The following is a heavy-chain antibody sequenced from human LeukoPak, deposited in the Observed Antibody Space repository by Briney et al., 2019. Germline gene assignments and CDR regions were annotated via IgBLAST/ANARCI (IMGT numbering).Heavy chain of an antibody. CDR2: IRGSGGST. CDR1: GFTFSSYA. V-gene: IGHV3-23*01. J-gene: IGHJ4*02. CDR3: AKDLVVTFGGVIGRYYFDY. D-gene: IGHD3-16*02. Sequence: GGSLRLSCAASGFTFSSYAMSWVRQAPGKGLEWVSAIRGSGGSTYYADSVKGRFTISRDSSKNTLYLQMHSLRAEDTAVYYCAKDLVVTFGGVIGRYYFDYWGQGTLVTVSS.